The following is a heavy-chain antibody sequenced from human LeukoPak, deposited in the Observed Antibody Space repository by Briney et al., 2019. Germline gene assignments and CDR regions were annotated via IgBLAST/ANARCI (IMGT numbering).Heavy chain of an antibody. CDR2: VDPEDGET. CDR3: AISREQQLP. J-gene: IGHJ4*02. V-gene: IGHV1-69-2*01. D-gene: IGHD6-13*01. Sequence: ASVKVSCKVSGYSFTDYYMHWVQQAPGKGLEWMGLVDPEDGETIYAEKFQGRVTITADTSTDTAYMELSSLRSEDTAVYYCAISREQQLPWGQGTLVTVSS. CDR1: GYSFTDYY.